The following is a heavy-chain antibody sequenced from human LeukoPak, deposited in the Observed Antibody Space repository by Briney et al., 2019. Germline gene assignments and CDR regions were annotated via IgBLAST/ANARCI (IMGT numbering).Heavy chain of an antibody. CDR1: GYTFTSYA. Sequence: ASVKVSCKASGYTFTSYAMNWVRQAPGQGLEWMGIMNPSGGSTSYAQKFQGRVTMTRDMSTSTVYMELSSLRSEDTAVYYCARLILGNTAMGHDYWGQGTLVTVSS. CDR3: ARLILGNTAMGHDY. CDR2: MNPSGGST. V-gene: IGHV1-46*01. D-gene: IGHD5-18*01. J-gene: IGHJ4*02.